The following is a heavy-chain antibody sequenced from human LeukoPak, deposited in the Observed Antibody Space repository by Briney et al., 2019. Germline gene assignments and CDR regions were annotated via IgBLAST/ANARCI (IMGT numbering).Heavy chain of an antibody. Sequence: SETLSLTCTVSGGSISSSSYYWGWIRQPPGKGLEWIGSIYYSGSTYYNPSLKSRVTISVDTSKNQFSLKLSSVTAADTAVYYCARHPGYSGSWRTIYWFDPWGQGTLVTVSS. J-gene: IGHJ5*02. V-gene: IGHV4-39*01. CDR2: IYYSGST. CDR1: GGSISSSSYY. CDR3: ARHPGYSGSWRTIYWFDP. D-gene: IGHD6-13*01.